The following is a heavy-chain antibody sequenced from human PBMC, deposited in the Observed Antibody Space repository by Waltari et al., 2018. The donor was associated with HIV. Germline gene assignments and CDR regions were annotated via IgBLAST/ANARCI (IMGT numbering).Heavy chain of an antibody. J-gene: IGHJ4*02. Sequence: QVQLQQWGAGRLKPSETLSLSCAVYGGSFSGYYWSWIRQPPGKGLEWLAEINHTGTTNYNPSLKSRVTISVDTSKNQFSLKLSSVTAADTAVYYCARQNPYGYCTDGVCYKGFDYWAQGTLVTVSS. CDR3: ARQNPYGYCTDGVCYKGFDY. D-gene: IGHD2-8*01. CDR1: GGSFSGYY. V-gene: IGHV4-34*01. CDR2: INHTGTT.